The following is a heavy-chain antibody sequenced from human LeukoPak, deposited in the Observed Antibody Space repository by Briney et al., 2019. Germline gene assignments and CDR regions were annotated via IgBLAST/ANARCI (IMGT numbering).Heavy chain of an antibody. V-gene: IGHV3-30*02. CDR2: IRYDGSNK. D-gene: IGHD4-11*01. J-gene: IGHJ4*02. CDR1: GFTFSSYG. CDR3: AKGGDDYPLANFDY. Sequence: GSLRLSCAASGFTFSSYGMHWVRQAPGKGLEWVAFIRYDGSNKYYADSVKGRFTISRDNSKNTLYLQMNSLRAEDTAVYYCAKGGDDYPLANFDYWGQGTLVTVSS.